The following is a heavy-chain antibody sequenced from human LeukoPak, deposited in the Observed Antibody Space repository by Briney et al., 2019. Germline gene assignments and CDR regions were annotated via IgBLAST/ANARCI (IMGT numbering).Heavy chain of an antibody. J-gene: IGHJ4*02. CDR3: AKDSQGYSYGYFDY. D-gene: IGHD5-18*01. Sequence: PGRSLRLSCAASGFTFDDYAMHWVRQAPGKGLEGVSGISWNSGSIGYADSVQGRFTISRDNAKHSLYLQMNSLRAEDMALYYCAKDSQGYSYGYFDYWGQGTLVPVSS. CDR2: ISWNSGSI. V-gene: IGHV3-9*03. CDR1: GFTFDDYA.